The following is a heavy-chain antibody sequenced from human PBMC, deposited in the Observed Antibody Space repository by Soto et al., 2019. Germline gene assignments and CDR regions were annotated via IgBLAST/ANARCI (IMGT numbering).Heavy chain of an antibody. D-gene: IGHD6-19*01. Sequence: GGSLRLSCAASGFTFSSYAMSWVRQAPGKGLEWVSAISGSGGSTYHADSVKGRFTISRDNSKNTLYLQMNSLRAEDTAVYYCAKDTGGSGWAEYYFDYWGQGTLVTVSS. CDR1: GFTFSSYA. CDR2: ISGSGGST. J-gene: IGHJ4*02. CDR3: AKDTGGSGWAEYYFDY. V-gene: IGHV3-23*01.